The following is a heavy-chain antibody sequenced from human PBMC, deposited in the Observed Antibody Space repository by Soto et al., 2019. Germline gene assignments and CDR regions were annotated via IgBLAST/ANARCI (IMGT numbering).Heavy chain of an antibody. CDR1: GYTFSDSA. J-gene: IGHJ4*02. CDR3: ARLWSEREPNFDY. D-gene: IGHD1-26*01. V-gene: IGHV3-73*02. CDR2: IRSKANSYAT. Sequence: EVPLVESGGGLVQPGGSLKLSCAASGYTFSDSAMHWVRQASGKGLEWVGRIRSKANSYATVYDASVKGRFTLSRDDSKNTAYLQMNSLKTEDTAVYYCARLWSEREPNFDYWGQGTLVSVSS.